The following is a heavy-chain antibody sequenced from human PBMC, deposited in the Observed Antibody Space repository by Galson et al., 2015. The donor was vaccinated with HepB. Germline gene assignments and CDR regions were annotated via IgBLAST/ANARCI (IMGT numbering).Heavy chain of an antibody. CDR1: GFTFSGSA. V-gene: IGHV3-73*01. D-gene: IGHD5-24*01. J-gene: IGHJ4*02. Sequence: SLRLSCAASGFTFSGSAMHWVRQASGKGLEWVGRIISKANSYATAYAASVKGRFTISRDDSKNTAYLQMNSLKTEDTAVYYCTRHLDTVEMATINDYWGQGTLVTVSS. CDR2: IISKANSYAT. CDR3: TRHLDTVEMATINDY.